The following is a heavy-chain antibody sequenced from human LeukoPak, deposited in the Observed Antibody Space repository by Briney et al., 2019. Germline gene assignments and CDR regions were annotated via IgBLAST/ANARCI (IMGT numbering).Heavy chain of an antibody. CDR1: GFTFSSYW. CDR2: INSDGSST. J-gene: IGHJ4*02. D-gene: IGHD3-10*01. CDR3: AREDVLLWFGAPDY. Sequence: GGSLRLSCAASGFTFSSYWMHWVRQAPGKGLVWASRINSDGSSTSYADSVEGRFTISRDNAKNTLYLQMNSLRAEDTAVYYCAREDVLLWFGAPDYWGQGTLVTVSS. V-gene: IGHV3-74*01.